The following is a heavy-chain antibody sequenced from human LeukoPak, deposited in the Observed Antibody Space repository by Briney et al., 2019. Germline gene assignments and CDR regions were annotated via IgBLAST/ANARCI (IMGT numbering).Heavy chain of an antibody. Sequence: SVQVSCKASGGTFSSYAISWVRQAPGQGLEWMGGIIPIFGTANYAQKFQGRVTITTDESTSTAYMELSSLRSEDTAVYYCARSAYNWNYRPGFDYWGQGTLVTVSS. CDR1: GGTFSSYA. CDR2: IIPIFGTA. D-gene: IGHD1-7*01. V-gene: IGHV1-69*05. J-gene: IGHJ4*02. CDR3: ARSAYNWNYRPGFDY.